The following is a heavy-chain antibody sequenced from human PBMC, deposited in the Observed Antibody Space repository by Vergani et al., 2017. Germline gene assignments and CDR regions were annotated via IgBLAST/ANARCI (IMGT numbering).Heavy chain of an antibody. D-gene: IGHD6-25*01. CDR3: ARVDTQVPATSHFYYMDV. CDR2: IFYSGTT. Sequence: QVQLQESGPGVVKPSRTLSLTCAVSGGSISSGDHCWTWIRQRPGKGLEWIGYIFYSGTTYDNPSLRSRLTISVDTSQNQFSLKLRSVTAADTAVYYCARVDTQVPATSHFYYMDVWGKGTTVVVSS. J-gene: IGHJ6*03. V-gene: IGHV4-31*11. CDR1: GGSISSGDHC.